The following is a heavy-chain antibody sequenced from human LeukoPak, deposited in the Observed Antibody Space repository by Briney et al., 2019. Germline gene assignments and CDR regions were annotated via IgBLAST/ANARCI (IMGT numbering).Heavy chain of an antibody. Sequence: GGSLRLSCAASGFTFSSYSMNWVRQAPGKGLEWVSSISSSSSYIYYADSVKGRFTISRDNAKNSLYLQMNSLRAEDTAVYYCARDLGRPTVVTPWGQGTLVTVSS. V-gene: IGHV3-21*01. CDR3: ARDLGRPTVVTP. CDR1: GFTFSSYS. CDR2: ISSSSSYI. J-gene: IGHJ5*02. D-gene: IGHD4-23*01.